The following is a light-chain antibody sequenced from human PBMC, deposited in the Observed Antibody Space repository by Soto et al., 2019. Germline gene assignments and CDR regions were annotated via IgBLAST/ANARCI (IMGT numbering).Light chain of an antibody. Sequence: DIVMPQSPATLSLSPGERATISCRASQRISSNLAWYQHKPGQAPRLLIYAASTRASGIPARFSGGGSGTEFSLTITSLQSEDFAIYYCPQYKNWPPMYTFGQGTRLEI. CDR1: QRISSN. CDR2: AAS. CDR3: PQYKNWPPMYT. J-gene: IGKJ2*01. V-gene: IGKV3-15*01.